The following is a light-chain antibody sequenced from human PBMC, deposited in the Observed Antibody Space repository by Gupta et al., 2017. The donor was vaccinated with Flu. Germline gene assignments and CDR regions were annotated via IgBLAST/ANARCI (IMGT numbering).Light chain of an antibody. J-gene: IGKJ5*01. CDR3: QQYNNWPALT. CDR1: QSVSSN. CDR2: GAS. Sequence: ERATLSCRASQSVSSNLAWYQQKPGQAPRLLIYGASTRATGIPARFSGSGSGTEFTLTISSLQSEEFAVYYCQQYNNWPALTFGQGTRLEIK. V-gene: IGKV3-15*01.